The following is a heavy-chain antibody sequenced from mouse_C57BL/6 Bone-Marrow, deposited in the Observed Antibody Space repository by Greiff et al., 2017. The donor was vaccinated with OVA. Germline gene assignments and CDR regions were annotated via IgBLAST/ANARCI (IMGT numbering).Heavy chain of an antibody. CDR3: AREGIYDGYHWYFDV. CDR1: GFNIKNTY. CDR2: IDPANGNT. D-gene: IGHD2-3*01. V-gene: IGHV14-3*01. J-gene: IGHJ1*03. Sequence: VQLKESVAELVRPGASVKLSCTASGFNIKNTYMHWVKQRPEQGLEWIGRIDPANGNTKYAPKFQGKATITADTSSNTAYLQLSSLTSEDTAIYYCAREGIYDGYHWYFDVWGTGTTVTVSS.